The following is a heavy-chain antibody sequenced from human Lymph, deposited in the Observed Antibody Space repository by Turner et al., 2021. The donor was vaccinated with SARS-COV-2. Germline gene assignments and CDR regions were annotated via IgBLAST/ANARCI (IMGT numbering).Heavy chain of an antibody. V-gene: IGHV3-30*04. CDR2: ISYDGFNK. D-gene: IGHD1-26*01. CDR3: ARGSGSYLSAFDI. CDR1: GFTFSTYA. J-gene: IGHJ3*02. Sequence: QVQLVESGGGVVQPGRSLRLSCAASGFTFSTYARHWVRQAPGKGLEWVAVISYDGFNKYYSDSVKGQFTISRDNSKNTLYLQMSSLRAEDTAVYYCARGSGSYLSAFDIWGQGTMVTVSS.